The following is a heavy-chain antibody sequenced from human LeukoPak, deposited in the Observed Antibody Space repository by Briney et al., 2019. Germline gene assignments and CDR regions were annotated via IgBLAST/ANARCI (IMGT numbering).Heavy chain of an antibody. D-gene: IGHD3-10*01. CDR1: GFTFSRYG. V-gene: IGHV3-23*01. Sequence: GGSLRLSCAASGFTFSRYGMSWVRQAPGKGLEWVSAISGSGGRTYYADSVKGRFTISRDNSKNTLYLQMNSLRAEDTAVYYCARDRGQFDYWGQGTLVTVSS. J-gene: IGHJ4*02. CDR3: ARDRGQFDY. CDR2: ISGSGGRT.